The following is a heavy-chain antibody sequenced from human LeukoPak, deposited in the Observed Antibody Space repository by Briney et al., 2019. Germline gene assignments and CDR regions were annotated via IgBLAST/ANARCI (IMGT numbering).Heavy chain of an antibody. D-gene: IGHD3-9*01. Sequence: GASLRLSCAASGFIFSNYAMYWVRQAPGKGLEWVSAISGRSDNTYYAGSVKGRFTLSRDSSKNTLYLQMNSLRADDTAVYYCAKWGDYDVLTGYYVSDFWGQGTLVTVSS. J-gene: IGHJ4*02. CDR2: ISGRSDNT. CDR3: AKWGDYDVLTGYYVSDF. V-gene: IGHV3-23*01. CDR1: GFIFSNYA.